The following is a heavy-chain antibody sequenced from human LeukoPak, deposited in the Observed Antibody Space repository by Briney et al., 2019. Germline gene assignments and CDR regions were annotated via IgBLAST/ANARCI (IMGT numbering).Heavy chain of an antibody. Sequence: SGGSLRLSCAASGFTFSSYSMNWVRQAPGKGLEWVSSISSSSSYIYYADSVKGRFTISRDNAKNSLYLQMNSLRAEDTAVYYCARTPRGQWLFSFFDYWGQGTLVTVSS. CDR2: ISSSSSYI. CDR1: GFTFSSYS. D-gene: IGHD6-19*01. J-gene: IGHJ4*02. CDR3: ARTPRGQWLFSFFDY. V-gene: IGHV3-21*01.